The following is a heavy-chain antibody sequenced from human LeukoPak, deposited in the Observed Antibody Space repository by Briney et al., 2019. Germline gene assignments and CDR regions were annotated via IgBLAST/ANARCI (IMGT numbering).Heavy chain of an antibody. CDR1: GFTFDDYA. Sequence: GGSLRLSCAASGFTFDDYAMHWVRQAPGKGLEWVSGISWNSGSIGYADSVKGRFTISRDNAKNSLYLQMNSLRAEDMALYYCAKDARVGCSSTSCFDAFDIWGQGTMVTVSS. CDR3: AKDARVGCSSTSCFDAFDI. CDR2: ISWNSGSI. J-gene: IGHJ3*02. V-gene: IGHV3-9*03. D-gene: IGHD2-2*01.